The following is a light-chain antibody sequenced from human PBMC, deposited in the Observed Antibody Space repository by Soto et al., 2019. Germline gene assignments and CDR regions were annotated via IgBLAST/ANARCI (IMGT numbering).Light chain of an antibody. CDR3: SSYKSSSTPVV. CDR1: SSDVGGYNY. CDR2: DVS. V-gene: IGLV2-14*01. Sequence: QSALTQPASVSGSPEQSITISCTGTSSDVGGYNYVSWYQQHPGKAPKLMIYDVSNRPSGVSNRFSGSKSGNTASLTISGLQAEDEADYYCSSYKSSSTPVVFGGGTKLTVL. J-gene: IGLJ2*01.